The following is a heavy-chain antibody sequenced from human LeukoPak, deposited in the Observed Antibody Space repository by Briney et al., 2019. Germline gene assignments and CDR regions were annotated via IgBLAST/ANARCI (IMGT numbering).Heavy chain of an antibody. CDR2: INWNGGST. J-gene: IGHJ4*02. CDR3: ARGTLKAAATDFDY. CDR1: GFTFVDYG. Sequence: GGSRRLSCAASGFTFVDYGMSWVRQAPGKGLEWVSGINWNGGSTGYADSVKGRFTISRDNAKNSLYLQMNSLRAEDTALYYCARGTLKAAATDFDYWGQGTLVTVSS. V-gene: IGHV3-20*04. D-gene: IGHD6-13*01.